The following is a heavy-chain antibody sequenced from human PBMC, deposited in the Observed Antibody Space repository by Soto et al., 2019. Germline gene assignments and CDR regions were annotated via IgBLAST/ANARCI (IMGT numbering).Heavy chain of an antibody. CDR2: IYWDDDK. V-gene: IGHV2-5*02. CDR3: AHRPGGYCSSTSCTGLKTNWFDP. Sequence: SGPTLVNPPQTLTLTCTFSGFSLSTSGVGVGWIRQPPGKALEWLALIYWDDDKRYSPSLKSRLTITKDTSKNQVVLTMTNMDPVDTATYYCAHRPGGYCSSTSCTGLKTNWFDPWGQGTLVTVSS. D-gene: IGHD2-2*03. J-gene: IGHJ5*02. CDR1: GFSLSTSGVG.